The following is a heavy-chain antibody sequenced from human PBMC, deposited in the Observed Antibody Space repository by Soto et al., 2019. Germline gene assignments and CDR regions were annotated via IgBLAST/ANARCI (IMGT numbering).Heavy chain of an antibody. CDR3: ARVRTYSSSWSEDPNYYYFDY. D-gene: IGHD6-13*01. V-gene: IGHV3-53*04. Sequence: GGSLRLSCAASGFTFSSYWMSWVRQAPGKGLEWVSVIYSGGSTYYADSVKGRFTISRHNSKNTLYLQMNSLRAEDTAVYYCARVRTYSSSWSEDPNYYYFDYWGQGTLVTVSS. J-gene: IGHJ4*02. CDR1: GFTFSSYW. CDR2: IYSGGST.